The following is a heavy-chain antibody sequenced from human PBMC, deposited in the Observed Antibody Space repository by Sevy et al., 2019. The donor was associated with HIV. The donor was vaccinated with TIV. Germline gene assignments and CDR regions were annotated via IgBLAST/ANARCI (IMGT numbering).Heavy chain of an antibody. CDR3: AKDFDWPSGY. D-gene: IGHD3-9*01. Sequence: GESLKISCEASGFTFSSYWMHWVRQVPGKGLVWVSRIDPDGSRTSYVDSVKGRFTISRDNAKNTLYLQMNSLRGEDTAVYYGAKDFDWPSGYWGQGTLVTVSS. CDR2: IDPDGSRT. CDR1: GFTFSSYW. V-gene: IGHV3-74*01. J-gene: IGHJ4*02.